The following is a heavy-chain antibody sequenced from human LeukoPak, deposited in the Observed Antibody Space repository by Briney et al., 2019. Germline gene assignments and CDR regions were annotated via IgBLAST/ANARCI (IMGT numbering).Heavy chain of an antibody. V-gene: IGHV4-59*08. Sequence: SETLSLTCSVSGGSISSHYWSWIRQPPGKGLEWIGYIYNSGSTKYNPSLKSQVTISVDTSKNQFSLKLSSVTAADTAVYFCAGTSVSTFDYWGQGTLVTVSS. J-gene: IGHJ4*02. CDR3: AGTSVSTFDY. CDR2: IYNSGST. D-gene: IGHD4-11*01. CDR1: GGSISSHY.